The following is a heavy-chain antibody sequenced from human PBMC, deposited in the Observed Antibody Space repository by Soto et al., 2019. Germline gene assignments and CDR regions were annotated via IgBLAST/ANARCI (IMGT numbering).Heavy chain of an antibody. V-gene: IGHV3-23*01. CDR2: ISGSGGST. D-gene: IGHD2-2*01. CDR3: AKGDIVVVPAAMFGDAFDI. Sequence: GGSLRLSCAASGFTFSSYAMSWVRQAPGKGLEWVSAISGSGGSTYYADSVKGRFTISRDNSKNTLYLQMNSLRAEDTAVYYCAKGDIVVVPAAMFGDAFDIWGQGTMVTVSS. CDR1: GFTFSSYA. J-gene: IGHJ3*02.